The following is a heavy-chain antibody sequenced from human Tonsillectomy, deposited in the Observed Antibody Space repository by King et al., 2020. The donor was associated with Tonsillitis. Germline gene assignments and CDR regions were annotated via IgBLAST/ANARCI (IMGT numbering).Heavy chain of an antibody. CDR2: ISGYDANT. CDR3: AREMGEYYDSGGYPKTCFDP. CDR1: GYTFASYG. Sequence: QLVQSGAEVKKPGASVKVSCKASGYTFASYGITWVRQAPGQGLEWMGWISGYDANTNYAQKLQGRVTMTSDTSTNTAYMDLRSLRSDDTAVYYCAREMGEYYDSGGYPKTCFDPGGQGTLVTVSS. J-gene: IGHJ5*02. V-gene: IGHV1-18*04. D-gene: IGHD3-22*01.